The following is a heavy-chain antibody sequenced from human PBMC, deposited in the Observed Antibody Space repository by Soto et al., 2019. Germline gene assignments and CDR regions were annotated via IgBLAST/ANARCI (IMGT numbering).Heavy chain of an antibody. CDR2: IYYSGST. Sequence: SETLSLTCTVSGGSISSYYWSWIRQPPGKGLEWIGYIYYSGSTNYNPSLKSRVTISVDTSKNQFSLKLSSVTAADTAVYYCARKTTVTYFDYWGDGTLVTVSS. D-gene: IGHD4-17*01. CDR1: GGSISSYY. CDR3: ARKTTVTYFDY. J-gene: IGHJ4*01. V-gene: IGHV4-59*01.